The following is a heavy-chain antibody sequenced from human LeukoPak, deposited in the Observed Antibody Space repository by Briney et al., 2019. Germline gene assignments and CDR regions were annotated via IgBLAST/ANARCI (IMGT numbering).Heavy chain of an antibody. J-gene: IGHJ3*02. D-gene: IGHD3-3*01. V-gene: IGHV4-39*01. CDR3: ARRGYDFWSGYHGEAFDI. CDR2: IYYSGST. CDR1: GGSISSSIYY. Sequence: SETLSLTCTVSGGSISSSIYYWGWIRQPPGKGLEWIGSIYYSGSTYYNPSLKSRVTISVDTSKNQFPLKLSSVTAADTAVYYCARRGYDFWSGYHGEAFDIWGQGTMVTVSS.